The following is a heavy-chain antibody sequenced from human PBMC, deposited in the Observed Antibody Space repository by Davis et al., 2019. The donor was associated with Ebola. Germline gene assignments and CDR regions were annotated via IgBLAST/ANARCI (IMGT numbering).Heavy chain of an antibody. J-gene: IGHJ4*02. CDR3: ARSYYGSGSYLSFDY. CDR2: IYYSGST. CDR1: GGSISSSSYY. Sequence: MPGGSLRLSCTVSGGSISSSSYYWGWIRQPPGKGLEWIGSIYYSGSTYYNPSLKSRVTISVDTSKNQFSLKLSSVTAADTAVYYCARSYYGSGSYLSFDYWGQGTLVTVSS. D-gene: IGHD3-10*01. V-gene: IGHV4-39*01.